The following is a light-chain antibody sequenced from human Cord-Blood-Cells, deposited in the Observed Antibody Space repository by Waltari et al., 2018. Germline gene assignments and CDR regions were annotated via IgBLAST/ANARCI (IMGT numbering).Light chain of an antibody. J-gene: IGLJ1*01. Sequence: QSALTQPASVSGPPGPSIPISCTGTSSDVGRYKFVLCEQQHPGKAPKLMIYDVSNRPSGVSNRFSGSKSGNTASLTISGLQAEDEADYYCSSYTSSSTLVFGTGTKVTVL. CDR3: SSYTSSSTLV. CDR2: DVS. CDR1: SSDVGRYKF. V-gene: IGLV2-14*01.